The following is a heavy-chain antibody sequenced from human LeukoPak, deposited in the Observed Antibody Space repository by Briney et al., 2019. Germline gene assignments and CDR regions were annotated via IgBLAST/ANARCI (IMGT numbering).Heavy chain of an antibody. D-gene: IGHD3-16*01. CDR3: ARDSWGGNRADY. Sequence: ASVKVSCKASGFIFTNYGISWVRQAPGQGLEYMGWINPYNGNKKYAQKFQGRVTMTTDTSTSTAYMELRSLRSDDTAVYYCARDSWGGNRADYWGQGTLVTVSS. V-gene: IGHV1-18*01. CDR2: INPYNGNK. CDR1: GFIFTNYG. J-gene: IGHJ4*02.